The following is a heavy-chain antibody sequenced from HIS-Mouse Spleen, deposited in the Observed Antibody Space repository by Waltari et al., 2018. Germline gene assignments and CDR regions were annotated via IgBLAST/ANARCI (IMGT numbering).Heavy chain of an antibody. V-gene: IGHV1-69*01. CDR2: IIPIFGTA. Sequence: QVQLVQSGAEVKKPGSSVKVSCKASGGTFSSYAISWVRQAPGQGLEWMGGIIPIFGTANYAPKFQGRVTITADESTSTAYMELSSLGSEDTAVYYCARDSGSYSFWYFDLWGRGTLVTVSS. J-gene: IGHJ2*01. CDR1: GGTFSSYA. D-gene: IGHD1-26*01. CDR3: ARDSGSYSFWYFDL.